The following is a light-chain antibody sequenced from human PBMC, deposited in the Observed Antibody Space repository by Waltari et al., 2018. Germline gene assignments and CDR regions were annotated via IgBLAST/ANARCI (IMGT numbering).Light chain of an antibody. V-gene: IGLV1-40*01. J-gene: IGLJ2*01. CDR3: QSYDSGHLV. CDR1: SSNIGAGYD. Sequence: QSVLTQPPSVSGAPGQSVTISCTGSSSNIGAGYDVHWYQQLPGTAPKLLIYLNTHRPSGVPDRFSGSRSGTSASLAITGLQAEDEADYYCQSYDSGHLVFGGGTKLTVL. CDR2: LNT.